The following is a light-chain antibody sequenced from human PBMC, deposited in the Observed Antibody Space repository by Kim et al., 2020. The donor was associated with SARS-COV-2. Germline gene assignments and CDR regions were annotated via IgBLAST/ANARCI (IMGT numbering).Light chain of an antibody. CDR1: QRISSW. CDR2: KTS. J-gene: IGKJ4*01. V-gene: IGKV1-5*03. CDR3: QLYNNYPLT. Sequence: DIQMTQSPSTLSASVGDRVTITCRASQRISSWLAWYQQKPGKAPKLLIYKTSTLQSGVPSRFSGSGSGTEFTLTISSLQPDDFATYYCQLYNNYPLTFGGGTKVEI.